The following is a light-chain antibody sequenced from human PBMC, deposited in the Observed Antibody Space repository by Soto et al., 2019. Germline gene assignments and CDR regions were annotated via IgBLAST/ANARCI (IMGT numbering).Light chain of an antibody. CDR3: QRYNNWPLT. J-gene: IGKJ4*01. V-gene: IGKV2-28*01. Sequence: DIVMTQSPLSLPVTPGEPASISCRSSPSLLHSNGYNYLDWYLQKPGQSPQLLIYLGSNRSSGVPDRFSGSGSGTEFTLTINSLQSEDFAVYYCQRYNNWPLTFGGGTKVDIK. CDR2: LGS. CDR1: PSLLHSNGYNY.